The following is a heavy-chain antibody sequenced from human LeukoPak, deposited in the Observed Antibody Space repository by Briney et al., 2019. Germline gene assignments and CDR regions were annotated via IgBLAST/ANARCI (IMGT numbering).Heavy chain of an antibody. V-gene: IGHV4-34*01. Sequence: SETMSLTCGVFGVSINDYYWSWIRQSPGKGLEWIGEISHTEGTRYNPSLESRVTMSVGTSENQLSLKLIFVTAADTAVYYCARIRCGHSGSVCYNHWGLGTLVTVSS. CDR2: ISHTEGT. CDR1: GVSINDYY. D-gene: IGHD3-9*01. CDR3: ARIRCGHSGSVCYNH. J-gene: IGHJ1*01.